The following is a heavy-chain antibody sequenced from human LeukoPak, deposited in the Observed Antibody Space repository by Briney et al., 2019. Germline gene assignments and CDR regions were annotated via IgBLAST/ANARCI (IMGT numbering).Heavy chain of an antibody. Sequence: PGGSLRLSCTASGFSLSDYEINWVRQAPGKGLEWVSYVSFTGNPVDYPDSVRGRFTISRDNAKNTLYLQMNSLRAEDTAVYYCAKDSATVSCWFDPWGQGTLVTVSS. CDR3: AKDSATVSCWFDP. CDR2: VSFTGNPV. D-gene: IGHD4-17*01. J-gene: IGHJ5*02. V-gene: IGHV3-48*03. CDR1: GFSLSDYE.